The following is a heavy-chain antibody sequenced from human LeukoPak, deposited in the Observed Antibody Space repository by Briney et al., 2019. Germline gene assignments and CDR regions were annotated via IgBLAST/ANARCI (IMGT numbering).Heavy chain of an antibody. CDR3: AKGFAGN. CDR1: GFTFSSYG. Sequence: GGSLRLSCAASGFTFSSYGMHWVRQAPGKGLEWVAVISYDGSNKYYADSVKGRFTISRDNSKNTLYLQMNSLRAEDTAVYYCAKGFAGNWGQGTLVTVSS. V-gene: IGHV3-30*18. CDR2: ISYDGSNK. D-gene: IGHD6-13*01. J-gene: IGHJ4*02.